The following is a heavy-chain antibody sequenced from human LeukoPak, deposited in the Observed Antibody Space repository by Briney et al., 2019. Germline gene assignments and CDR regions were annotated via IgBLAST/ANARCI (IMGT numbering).Heavy chain of an antibody. CDR2: ISGSGGST. V-gene: IGHV3-23*01. CDR1: GFTFSSSA. Sequence: PGGSLRLSCAASGFTFSSSAMSWVRQAPGKGLEWVSAISGSGGSTYYADSVKGRFTISRDSSKNTLYLQMNSLRAEDTAVYYCAKDSPSYGDYDYWGQGTLVTVSS. J-gene: IGHJ4*02. CDR3: AKDSPSYGDYDY. D-gene: IGHD4-17*01.